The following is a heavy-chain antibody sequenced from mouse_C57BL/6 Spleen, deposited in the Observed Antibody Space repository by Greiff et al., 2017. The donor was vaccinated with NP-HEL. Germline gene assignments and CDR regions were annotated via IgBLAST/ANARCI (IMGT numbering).Heavy chain of an antibody. V-gene: IGHV5-17*01. Sequence: EVKLVESGGGLVKPGGSLKLSCAASGFTFSDYGMHWVRQAPEKGLEWVAYISSGSSTIYYADTVKGRFTISRDNAKNTLFLQMTSLRSEDTAMYYCARPDYDYGGLAYWGQGTLVTVSA. J-gene: IGHJ3*01. D-gene: IGHD2-4*01. CDR1: GFTFSDYG. CDR3: ARPDYDYGGLAY. CDR2: ISSGSSTI.